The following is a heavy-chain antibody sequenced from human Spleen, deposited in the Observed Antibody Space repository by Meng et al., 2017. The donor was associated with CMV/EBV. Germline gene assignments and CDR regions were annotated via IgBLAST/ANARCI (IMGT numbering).Heavy chain of an antibody. CDR2: ISAYNGDT. V-gene: IGHV1-18*04. CDR3: ARRPGYDHHDY. CDR1: GYKFTTYH. D-gene: IGHD1-14*01. J-gene: IGHJ4*02. Sequence: ASVKVSCKASGYKFTTYHLSWVRQAPGQGLERMGWISAYNGDTNYVQKFQGRVTMTADTSTSTAYMELRSLTSDDTAVYYCARRPGYDHHDYWGQGTLVTVSS.